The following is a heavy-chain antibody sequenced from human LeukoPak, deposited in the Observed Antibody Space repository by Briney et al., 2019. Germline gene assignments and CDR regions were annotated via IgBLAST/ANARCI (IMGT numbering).Heavy chain of an antibody. V-gene: IGHV1-2*02. J-gene: IGHJ4*02. CDR1: EYTFTGYY. CDR3: ARDRPYDSSGYALDY. CDR2: INPNSGGT. Sequence: ASVKVSCKASEYTFTGYYIHWVRQAPGQGLEWMGWINPNSGGTNYAQKFQGRVTMTRDTSISTAYMELSRLRSDDTAVYYCARDRPYDSSGYALDYWGQGTLVTVSS. D-gene: IGHD3-22*01.